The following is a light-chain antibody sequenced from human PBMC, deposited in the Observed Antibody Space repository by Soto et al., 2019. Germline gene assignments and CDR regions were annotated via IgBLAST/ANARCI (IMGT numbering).Light chain of an antibody. CDR2: GAS. J-gene: IGKJ1*01. CDR3: QQYNNWPPVT. V-gene: IGKV3-15*01. Sequence: ELVITQSPATLSVSPGERATLSCSASQSVSSNLAWYQQKPGQAPRLLIYGASTRATGIPARFSGSGSGTEFTLTISSLQSEDFAVYYCQQYNNWPPVTFGQGTKVAIK. CDR1: QSVSSN.